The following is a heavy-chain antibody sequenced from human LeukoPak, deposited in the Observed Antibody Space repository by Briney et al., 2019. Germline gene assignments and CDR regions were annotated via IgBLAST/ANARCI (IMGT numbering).Heavy chain of an antibody. V-gene: IGHV4-39*07. Sequence: SETLSLTCTVSGGSISSSSYYWGWIRQPPGKGLEWIGSIYYSGSTYYNPSLKSRVTISVDTSKNQFSLKLSSVTAADTAVYYCARDQGMTTVMGAFDIWGQGTMVTVSS. D-gene: IGHD4-17*01. CDR2: IYYSGST. J-gene: IGHJ3*02. CDR1: GGSISSSSYY. CDR3: ARDQGMTTVMGAFDI.